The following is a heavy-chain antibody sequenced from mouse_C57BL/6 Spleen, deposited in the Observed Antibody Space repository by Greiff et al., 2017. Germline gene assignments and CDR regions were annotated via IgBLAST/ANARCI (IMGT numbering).Heavy chain of an antibody. CDR3: ARHYYDYAGGAYYAMDY. CDR2: ISSGGSYT. Sequence: EVKLVESGGDLVKPGGSLKLSCAASGFTFSSYGMSWVRQTPDKRLEWVATISSGGSYTYYPDSVKGRFTISRDNAKNTLYLQMSSLKSEDTAMYYCARHYYDYAGGAYYAMDYWGQGTSVTVSS. J-gene: IGHJ4*01. CDR1: GFTFSSYG. V-gene: IGHV5-6*02. D-gene: IGHD2-4*01.